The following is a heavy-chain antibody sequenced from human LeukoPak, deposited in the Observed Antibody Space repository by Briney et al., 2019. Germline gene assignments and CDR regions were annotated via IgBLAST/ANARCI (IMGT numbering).Heavy chain of an antibody. CDR3: TTGPTVTLTYYYYGMDV. Sequence: GGSLRLSCAASGFTFSNAWMSWVRQAPGKGLEWVGRIKSKTDGGTTDYAAPVKGRFTISRDDSKNTLYLQTNSLKTEDTAVYYCTTGPTVTLTYYYYGMDVWGQGTTVTVSS. V-gene: IGHV3-15*01. D-gene: IGHD4-17*01. CDR2: IKSKTDGGTT. J-gene: IGHJ6*02. CDR1: GFTFSNAW.